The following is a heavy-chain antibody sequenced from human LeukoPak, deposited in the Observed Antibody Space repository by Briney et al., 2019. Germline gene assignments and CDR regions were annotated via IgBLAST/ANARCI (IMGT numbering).Heavy chain of an antibody. CDR3: ARLYYGSGSRIDY. J-gene: IGHJ4*02. CDR1: GGSISSYY. V-gene: IGHV4-38-2*02. CDR2: FYHSGST. Sequence: SETLSLTCTVSGGSISSYYWGWIRQPPGRGLEWIGSFYHSGSTYYNPSLKSRITISVDTSKNQFSLKLSSVTAADTAVYYCARLYYGSGSRIDYWGQGTLVTVSS. D-gene: IGHD3-10*01.